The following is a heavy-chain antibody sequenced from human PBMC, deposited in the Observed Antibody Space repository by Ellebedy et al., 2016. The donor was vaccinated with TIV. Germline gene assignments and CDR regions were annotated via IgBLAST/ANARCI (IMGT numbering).Heavy chain of an antibody. CDR2: IYHSGST. V-gene: IGHV4-39*07. J-gene: IGHJ4*02. CDR3: ASSPSGYEIPY. D-gene: IGHD5-12*01. Sequence: SETLSLXXNVSGGTISSTNYYWGWIRQSPEKGLEWIGSIYHSGSTYYNPSLKSRLTISLDTTKNQFSLRLDSVTAAYTAVYYCASSPSGYEIPYWGQGTLVTVSS. CDR1: GGTISSTNYY.